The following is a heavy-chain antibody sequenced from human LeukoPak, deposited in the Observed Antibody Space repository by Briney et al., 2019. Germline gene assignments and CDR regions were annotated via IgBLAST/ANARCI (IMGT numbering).Heavy chain of an antibody. J-gene: IGHJ5*02. CDR3: ARVSTSGYRDWLDP. D-gene: IGHD3-9*01. CDR2: IYPKSGGT. CDR1: GYTFADYY. V-gene: IGHV1-2*02. Sequence: ASVKVSCKTSGYTFADYYIHWVRQAPGQGLEWMGWIYPKSGGTNSAQKFQGRVTMTRDTSISTAYMELSKLRFDDTAVYYCARVSTSGYRDWLDPWGQGTLVTVSS.